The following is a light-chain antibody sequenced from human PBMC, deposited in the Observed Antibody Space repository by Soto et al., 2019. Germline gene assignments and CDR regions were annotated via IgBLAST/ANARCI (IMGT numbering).Light chain of an antibody. J-gene: IGKJ4*01. Sequence: VLTQSPATLSLSPGDRATLSCRASQSVGSYLAWYQQKTCQAPRPLIYGASKRATGIPDRLSGSGSGTELTLIISSLQSEDSAVYYCQQYNNWPLTFGGGTKVDIK. CDR1: QSVGSY. V-gene: IGKV3-15*01. CDR2: GAS. CDR3: QQYNNWPLT.